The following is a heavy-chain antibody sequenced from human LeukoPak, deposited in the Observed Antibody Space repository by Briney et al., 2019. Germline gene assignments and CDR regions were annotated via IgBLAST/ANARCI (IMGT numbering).Heavy chain of an antibody. Sequence: KPGGSLRLSCTASGFTFGDYAMSWFRQAPGKGLEWVGFIRSKAYGGTTEYAASVKGRFTISRDDPKSIAYLQMNSLKTEDTAVYYCTRAPSSGWYVSKYYFDYWGQGTLVTVSS. V-gene: IGHV3-49*05. CDR1: GFTFGDYA. J-gene: IGHJ4*02. CDR3: TRAPSSGWYVSKYYFDY. D-gene: IGHD6-19*01. CDR2: IRSKAYGGTT.